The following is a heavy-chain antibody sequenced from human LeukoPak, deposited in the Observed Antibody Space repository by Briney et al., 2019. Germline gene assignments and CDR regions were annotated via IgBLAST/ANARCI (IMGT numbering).Heavy chain of an antibody. CDR1: GYTLTELS. J-gene: IGHJ4*02. CDR3: ATDPHRIAAADHNFDY. Sequence: ASVKVSCKVSGYTLTELSMHWVRQAPGKGLEWMGGFDPEDGETIYAQKFQGRVTMTEDTSTDTAYMELSSLRSEDTAVYYCATDPHRIAAADHNFDYWGQGTLVTVSS. V-gene: IGHV1-24*01. D-gene: IGHD6-13*01. CDR2: FDPEDGET.